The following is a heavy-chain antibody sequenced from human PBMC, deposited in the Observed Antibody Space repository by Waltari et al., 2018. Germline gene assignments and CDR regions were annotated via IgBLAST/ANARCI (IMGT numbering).Heavy chain of an antibody. V-gene: IGHV4-34*01. D-gene: IGHD2-15*01. CDR1: GGSFSGYY. J-gene: IGHJ6*02. Sequence: QVQLQQWGAGLLKPSETLSLTCAVYGGSFSGYYWSWIRQPPGKGLEWIGEINHSGSTNYNPSLKSRCTISGDTAKNQFSLKLSSVTAADTAVYYCARGRYCSGGSCYHQLYYYYGMDVWGQGTTVTVSS. CDR2: INHSGST. CDR3: ARGRYCSGGSCYHQLYYYYGMDV.